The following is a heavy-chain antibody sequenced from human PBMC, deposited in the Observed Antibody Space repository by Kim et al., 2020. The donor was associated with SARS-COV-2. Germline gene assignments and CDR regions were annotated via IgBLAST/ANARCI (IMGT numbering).Heavy chain of an antibody. J-gene: IGHJ6*02. CDR3: ARTLVLSGYYGMDV. D-gene: IGHD3-10*01. V-gene: IGHV3-33*01. Sequence: YADSVKRRFTISRDNSENTLYLQMNSLRAEDTAVYYCARTLVLSGYYGMDVWGQGTTVTVSS.